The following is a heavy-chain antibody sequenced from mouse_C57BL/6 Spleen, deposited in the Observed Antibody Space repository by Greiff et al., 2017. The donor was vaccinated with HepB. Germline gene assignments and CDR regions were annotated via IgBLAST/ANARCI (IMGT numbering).Heavy chain of an antibody. V-gene: IGHV1-82*01. CDR3: AIYRRGYFDV. J-gene: IGHJ1*03. D-gene: IGHD2-1*01. Sequence: VQLQQSGPELVKPGASVKISCKASGYAFSSSWMNWVKQRPGKGLEWIGRSYPGDGDTNYNGKFKGKATLTADKSSSTAYMQLSSLTSEDSAVYFCAIYRRGYFDVWGTGTTVTVSS. CDR2: SYPGDGDT. CDR1: GYAFSSSW.